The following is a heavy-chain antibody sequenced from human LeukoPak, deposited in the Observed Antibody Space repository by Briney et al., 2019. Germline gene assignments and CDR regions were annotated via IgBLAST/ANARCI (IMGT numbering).Heavy chain of an antibody. J-gene: IGHJ4*02. CDR3: ASLGTMSDYFDY. D-gene: IGHD2-21*01. CDR2: ISGSGGST. Sequence: GGSLRLSCAASGFTFSSYAMSWVRQAPGKGLEWVSAISGSGGSTYYADSVKGRFTISRDNSKNTLYLQMNSLRAEDTAVYYCASLGTMSDYFDYWGQGTLVTVSS. V-gene: IGHV3-23*01. CDR1: GFTFSSYA.